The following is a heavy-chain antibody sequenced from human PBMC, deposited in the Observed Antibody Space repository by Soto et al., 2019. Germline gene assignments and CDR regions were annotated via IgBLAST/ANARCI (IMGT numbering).Heavy chain of an antibody. D-gene: IGHD3-10*01. V-gene: IGHV1-18*01. CDR3: AREYYCGSGGAY. Sequence: QVQLVQSGAEVKKPGASVKVSCKASGYTFTSYGISWVRQAPGQGLEWMGWISAYNGNTNYAQKLQGRVTMTTDTAPCTAYLELRSLRSFDSAVNSCAREYYCGSGGAYRGQGNVVTVSS. CDR2: ISAYNGNT. CDR1: GYTFTSYG. J-gene: IGHJ4*02.